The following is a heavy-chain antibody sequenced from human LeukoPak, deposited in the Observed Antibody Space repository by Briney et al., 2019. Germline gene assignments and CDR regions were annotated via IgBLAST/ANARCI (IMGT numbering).Heavy chain of an antibody. CDR3: ASCRDGYNDAFDI. V-gene: IGHV4-4*09. CDR1: GGSISSYY. D-gene: IGHD5-24*01. Sequence: SETLSLTCTVSGGSISSYYWSRIRQPAGKGLEWIGYIYTSGSTNYNPSLKSRVTISVDTSKNQFSLKLSSVTAADTAVYYCASCRDGYNDAFDIWGQGTMVTVSS. CDR2: IYTSGST. J-gene: IGHJ3*02.